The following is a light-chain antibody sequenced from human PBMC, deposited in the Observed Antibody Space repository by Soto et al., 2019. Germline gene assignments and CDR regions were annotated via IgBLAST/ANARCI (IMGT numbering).Light chain of an antibody. J-gene: IGKJ1*01. V-gene: IGKV3-11*01. CDR2: DAS. CDR3: QQRSNWPT. CDR1: QSVSSY. Sequence: EIVLTQSPATLSLSPGERATLSCRASQSVSSYLAWYQQKPGQAPRLLIYDASNRATGIPARFSVSGSGTDFTLTISSLEPGDFAVYYCQQRSNWPTFGQGTKVEIK.